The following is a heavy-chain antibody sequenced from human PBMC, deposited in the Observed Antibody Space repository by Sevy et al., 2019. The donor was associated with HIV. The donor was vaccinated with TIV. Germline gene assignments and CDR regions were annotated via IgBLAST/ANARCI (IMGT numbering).Heavy chain of an antibody. D-gene: IGHD3-22*01. J-gene: IGHJ4*02. CDR3: AGGVVIGTTFDY. CDR2: ISSSGSLI. Sequence: GGSLRLSCAASGFTFSSYEMNWVRQAPGKGLEWVSYISSSGSLIYYADSVKGRFTISRHNAKNSLYLQMNSLRAEDTAVYYCAGGVVIGTTFDYWGQGTLVTLSS. CDR1: GFTFSSYE. V-gene: IGHV3-48*03.